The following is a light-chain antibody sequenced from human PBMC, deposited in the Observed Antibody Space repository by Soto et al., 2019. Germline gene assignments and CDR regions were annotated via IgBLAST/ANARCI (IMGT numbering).Light chain of an antibody. CDR3: QQSYSTPIT. CDR2: GAS. CDR1: QSVSSSS. V-gene: IGKV3-20*01. J-gene: IGKJ5*01. Sequence: EIVLTQSPGTLSLSPVERATLSCRASQSVSSSSLAWYQQKPGQAPRLLIYGASSRATGIPDRFSGSGSGTDFTLTISRLEPEDFATYSCQQSYSTPITFGQGTRLEIK.